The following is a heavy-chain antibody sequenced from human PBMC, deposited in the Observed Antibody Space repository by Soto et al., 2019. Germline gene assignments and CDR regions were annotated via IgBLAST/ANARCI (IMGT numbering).Heavy chain of an antibody. J-gene: IGHJ4*02. CDR1: GLNFGSYD. V-gene: IGHV3-13*01. Sequence: GGSLRLSCVVSGLNFGSYDIHWVRQSVEKGLEWVAAIGTLNDRHYADSVKGRFTISRENATKSVYLSMTSLRPDDTAVFYCARSRNGAVPDSINFWGQGTLVTVSS. CDR2: IGTLNDR. CDR3: ARSRNGAVPDSINF. D-gene: IGHD2-8*01.